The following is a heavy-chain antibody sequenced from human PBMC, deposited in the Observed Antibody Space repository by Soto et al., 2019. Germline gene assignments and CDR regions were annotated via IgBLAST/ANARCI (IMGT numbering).Heavy chain of an antibody. CDR3: ARGYCSGCSCQLYGMDV. CDR2: IWYDGSNK. Sequence: QVQLVEPGGGVVQPGRSLRLSCAASGFTFSSYGMHWVRQAPGKGLEWVAVIWYDGSNKYYADSVKGRFTISRDNSKNTLYLQMNSLRAEDTAVYYCARGYCSGCSCQLYGMDVWGQGTTVTVSS. D-gene: IGHD2-15*01. V-gene: IGHV3-33*01. J-gene: IGHJ6*02. CDR1: GFTFSSYG.